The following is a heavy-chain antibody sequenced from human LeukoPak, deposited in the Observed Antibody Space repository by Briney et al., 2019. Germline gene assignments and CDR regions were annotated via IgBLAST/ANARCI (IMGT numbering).Heavy chain of an antibody. CDR1: GFTFSSYW. J-gene: IGHJ6*02. CDR2: INSDGSST. V-gene: IGHV3-74*01. CDR3: VRDNYYGMDV. Sequence: PGGSLRLSCAASGFTFSSYWMHWVRQAPGKGLVWVSRINSDGSSTRYADFVKGRFTISRDNAKNTLYLQMNSLRSEDTALYYCVRDNYYGMDVWGQGTTVTVSS.